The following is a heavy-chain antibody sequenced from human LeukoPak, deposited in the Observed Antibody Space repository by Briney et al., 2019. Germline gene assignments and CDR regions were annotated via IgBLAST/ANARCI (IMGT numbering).Heavy chain of an antibody. V-gene: IGHV4-39*01. J-gene: IGHJ4*02. Sequence: SETLSLTCTVSGGSISSSSTYWGWIRQSPGKGLEWIGNIYYSGSTYYSPSLESRVTISVDTSKNQFSLKLTSVTAADTAVYYCASQYDSSGYYFFDYWGQGTLVTVSS. CDR3: ASQYDSSGYYFFDY. CDR1: GGSISSSSTY. CDR2: IYYSGST. D-gene: IGHD3-22*01.